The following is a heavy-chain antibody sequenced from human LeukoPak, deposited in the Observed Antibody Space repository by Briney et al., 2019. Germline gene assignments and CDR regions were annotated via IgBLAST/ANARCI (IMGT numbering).Heavy chain of an antibody. CDR2: ISGSGGST. Sequence: PGGSLRLSCAASGFTFSSYAMSWVRQAPGKGLEWVSAISGSGGSTYYADSVKGRLTISRDNAKNSLYPQMNSLRAEDTAIYYCAREDDWNYEDYWGQGTLVTVSS. D-gene: IGHD1-7*01. V-gene: IGHV3-23*01. CDR3: AREDDWNYEDY. J-gene: IGHJ4*02. CDR1: GFTFSSYA.